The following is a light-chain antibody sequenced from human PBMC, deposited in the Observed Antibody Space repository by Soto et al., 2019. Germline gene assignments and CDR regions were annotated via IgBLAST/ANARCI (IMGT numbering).Light chain of an antibody. Sequence: EIVLTQSPGTLSLSPGERATLSCRASQSVSGTYLAWYQQTPGQAPRLLIYGASSRATGIPDRFSGSGSGTDFTITISTLEPADFTVYYCQQYGTLPTTFGPGTKVDVK. CDR2: GAS. CDR3: QQYGTLPTT. CDR1: QSVSGTY. V-gene: IGKV3-20*01. J-gene: IGKJ3*01.